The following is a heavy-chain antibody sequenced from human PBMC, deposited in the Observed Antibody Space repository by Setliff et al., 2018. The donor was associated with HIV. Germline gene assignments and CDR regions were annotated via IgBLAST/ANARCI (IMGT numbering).Heavy chain of an antibody. J-gene: IGHJ4*02. CDR2: ISDTGDYI. D-gene: IGHD1-26*01. CDR3: ARDVPKSYSGSFLNY. Sequence: PGGSLRLSCTASAFTFNKYAMAWVRQAPGKGLEWVPAISDTGDYIYYADSVKGRFTISRDNSADTVYLQMTGLRVEDTAVYYCARDVPKSYSGSFLNYWGQGTLVTVSS. CDR1: AFTFNKYA. V-gene: IGHV3-23*01.